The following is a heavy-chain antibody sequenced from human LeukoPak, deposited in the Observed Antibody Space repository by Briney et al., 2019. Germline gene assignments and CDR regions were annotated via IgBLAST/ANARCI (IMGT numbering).Heavy chain of an antibody. V-gene: IGHV1-18*01. CDR2: ISAYNGNT. CDR1: GYTFTSYG. Sequence: GASVKVSCKASGYTFTSYGISWVRQAPGQGLEWMGSISAYNGNTNYAQKLQGRVTMTTDTSTSTAYMELRRLRSDDTAVYYCARVPIAARFRWFDPWGQGTLVTVSS. J-gene: IGHJ5*02. D-gene: IGHD6-6*01. CDR3: ARVPIAARFRWFDP.